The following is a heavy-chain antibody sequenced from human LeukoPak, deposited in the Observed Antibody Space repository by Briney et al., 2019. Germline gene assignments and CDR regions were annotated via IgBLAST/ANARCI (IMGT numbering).Heavy chain of an antibody. D-gene: IGHD3-22*01. Sequence: SVKVSCKASGYTFTGYYMHWVRQAPGQGLEWMGGIIPIFGTANYAQKFQGRVTITADKSTSTAYMELSSLRSEDTAVYYCARGRDYDSSGYYLGYWGQGTLVTVSS. CDR2: IIPIFGTA. V-gene: IGHV1-69*06. CDR1: GYTFTGYY. CDR3: ARGRDYDSSGYYLGY. J-gene: IGHJ4*02.